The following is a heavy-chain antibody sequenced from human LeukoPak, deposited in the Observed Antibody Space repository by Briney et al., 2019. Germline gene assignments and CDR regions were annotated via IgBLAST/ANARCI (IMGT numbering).Heavy chain of an antibody. Sequence: GGSLRLSCAASGFTFSDYYLSWIRHAPGQGLEWVSYISSSGSSTYYSDSVRGRFTISRDNAKNSLHLQMNSLRAEDTAVYYCARDGGSSWYFDYWGQGTLATVSS. CDR1: GFTFSDYY. D-gene: IGHD6-13*01. CDR3: ARDGGSSWYFDY. V-gene: IGHV3-11*04. CDR2: ISSSGSST. J-gene: IGHJ4*02.